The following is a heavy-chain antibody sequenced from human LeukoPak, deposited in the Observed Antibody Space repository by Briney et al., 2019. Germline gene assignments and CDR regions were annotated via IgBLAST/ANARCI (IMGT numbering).Heavy chain of an antibody. J-gene: IGHJ4*02. CDR2: IYPGDSDT. D-gene: IGHD2-15*01. V-gene: IGHV5-51*01. Sequence: GESLKISCKGSGYSFTSYWIGWVRQMPGKGLEWMGIIYPGDSDTRYSPSFQGQVTISADKSISTAYLQWSSLKASDTAMCYCARPVVAADYYFDHWGQGTLVTVSS. CDR1: GYSFTSYW. CDR3: ARPVVAADYYFDH.